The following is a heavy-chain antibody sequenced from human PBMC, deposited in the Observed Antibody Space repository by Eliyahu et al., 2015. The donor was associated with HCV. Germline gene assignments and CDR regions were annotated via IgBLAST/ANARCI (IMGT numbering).Heavy chain of an antibody. Sequence: QLQLQESGPGLVKPSETLSLTCTVSGGSISTSSYYWGWTRQPPGKGLEWIGSIYYSGSTYYNPSLKSRVTISVDTSKNQFSLKLSSVTAADTAVYYCARQLKFDYYDSSGYYRGDAFDIWGQGTMVTVSS. CDR3: ARQLKFDYYDSSGYYRGDAFDI. V-gene: IGHV4-39*01. D-gene: IGHD3-22*01. CDR1: GGSISTSSYY. CDR2: IYYSGST. J-gene: IGHJ3*02.